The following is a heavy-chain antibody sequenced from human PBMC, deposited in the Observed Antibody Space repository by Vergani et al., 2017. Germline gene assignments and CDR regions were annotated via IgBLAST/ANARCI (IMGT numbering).Heavy chain of an antibody. V-gene: IGHV3-73*01. CDR2: IRDKAYNYAT. J-gene: IGHJ6*04. CDR1: GLTFSDSA. D-gene: IGHD3/OR15-3a*01. Sequence: EVQLVESGGGLVQPGGSLRLSCATSGLTFSDSAIHWVRQTSGKGLEWIGRIRDKAYNYATVYAVSVKGRFTISRDDSKKTAYLQMNGLTTEDTAVYYCFYDFWAGYDSGDVWGKGTTVTVSS. CDR3: FYDFWAGYDSGDV.